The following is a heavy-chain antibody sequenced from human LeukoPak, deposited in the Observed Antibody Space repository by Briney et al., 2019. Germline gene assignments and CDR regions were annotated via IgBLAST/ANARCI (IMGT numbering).Heavy chain of an antibody. CDR1: GDSLSSGNFY. CDR2: IYTNGDT. D-gene: IGHD6-19*01. CDR3: ARGRAGRLSASNWFDP. J-gene: IGHJ5*02. Sequence: SETLSLTCTVSGDSLSSGNFYWTWLRQPAGKGLEWIRRIYTNGDTNYNPSLKSRVTILLDTSQNHFSLRLSSVTATDTAVYYCARGRAGRLSASNWFDPWGHGTLVTVSS. V-gene: IGHV4-61*02.